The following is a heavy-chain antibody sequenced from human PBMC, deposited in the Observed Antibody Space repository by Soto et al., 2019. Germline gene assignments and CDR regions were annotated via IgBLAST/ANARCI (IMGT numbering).Heavy chain of an antibody. CDR3: GRRFRSSSSHVDY. CDR1: GYRFIGYF. Sequence: ASVKVSCKTSGYRFIGYFIHWVRQAPGQGLEWMGWISPDSGGTNYAQKFRGRVTMTRDKSISTAYMELSSLRSDDTAVYYCGRRFRSSSSHVDYWGQGTLVTVSS. CDR2: ISPDSGGT. D-gene: IGHD6-6*01. V-gene: IGHV1-2*02. J-gene: IGHJ4*02.